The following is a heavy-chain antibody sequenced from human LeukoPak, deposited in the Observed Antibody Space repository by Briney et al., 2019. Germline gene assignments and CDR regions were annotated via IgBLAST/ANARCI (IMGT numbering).Heavy chain of an antibody. V-gene: IGHV4-61*02. CDR2: IYTSGST. D-gene: IGHD2-15*01. J-gene: IGHJ5*02. CDR3: ARDSVVVAATNWFDP. Sequence: PSETLSLTCTVSGGSISSGSYYWSWLRQPAGKGLEWIGRIYTSGSTDYNPSLKSRVTISVDTSKNQFSLKLSSVTAADTAVCYCARDSVVVAATNWFDPWGQGTLVTVSS. CDR1: GGSISSGSYY.